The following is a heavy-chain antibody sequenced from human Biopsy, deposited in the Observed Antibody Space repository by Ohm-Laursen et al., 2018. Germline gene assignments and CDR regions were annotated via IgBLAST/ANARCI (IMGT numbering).Heavy chain of an antibody. J-gene: IGHJ4*02. Sequence: SETLSLTCPVFGKTFSDYQWSWIRQPPGKGLEWIGQINQAGTTNHNPSLKSRVSISADASKYELSLRLTSVTAADTAVYLCGNEVHGRDYWGLGAQVTVSS. V-gene: IGHV4-34*08. CDR3: GNEVHGRDY. D-gene: IGHD2-15*01. CDR2: INQAGTT. CDR1: GKTFSDYQ.